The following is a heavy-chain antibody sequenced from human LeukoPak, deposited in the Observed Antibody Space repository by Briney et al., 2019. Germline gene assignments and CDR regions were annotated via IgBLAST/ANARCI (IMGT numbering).Heavy chain of an antibody. V-gene: IGHV1-46*01. CDR3: ARTPPIAVAGTTDYYYYMDV. CDR2: INPSGGST. D-gene: IGHD6-19*01. Sequence: ASVKVSCKASGHTFSNYYMHWVRQAPGQGLEWMGIINPSGGSTSYAQKFQGRVTMTRDTSTTTVYMELSSLRSEDTAVYYCARTPPIAVAGTTDYYYYMDVWGKGTTVTVSS. CDR1: GHTFSNYY. J-gene: IGHJ6*03.